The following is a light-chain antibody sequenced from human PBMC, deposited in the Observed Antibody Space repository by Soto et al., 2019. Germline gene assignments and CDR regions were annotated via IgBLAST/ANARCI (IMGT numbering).Light chain of an antibody. V-gene: IGLV3-21*04. CDR2: YDT. J-gene: IGLJ2*01. CDR3: QVWDSSSDHPVV. CDR1: NIGSKS. Sequence: ELTQPPSVSVAPGKTARITCGGNNIGSKSVHWYQQKPGQAPVLVIYYDTDRPSGIPERFSGSNSGNTATLTISRVEAGDEADYYCQVWDSSSDHPVVFGGGTKLTVL.